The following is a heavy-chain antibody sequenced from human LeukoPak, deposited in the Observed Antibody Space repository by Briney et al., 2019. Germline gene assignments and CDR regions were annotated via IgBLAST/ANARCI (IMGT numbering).Heavy chain of an antibody. CDR3: ARGFPSAVVVVAASPNDY. V-gene: IGHV3-11*04. CDR1: GFTFSDYY. J-gene: IGHJ4*02. Sequence: GGSLRLSCAASGFTFSDYYMSWIRQAPGKGLEWVSSISSSSNSIYYSDSVKGRFTISRDNAKNSLYLQMNSLRVGDTAVYFCARGFPSAVVVVAASPNDYWGQGTLVTVSS. D-gene: IGHD2-15*01. CDR2: ISSSSNSI.